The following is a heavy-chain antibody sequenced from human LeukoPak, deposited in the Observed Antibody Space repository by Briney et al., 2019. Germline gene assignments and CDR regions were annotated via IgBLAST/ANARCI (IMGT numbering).Heavy chain of an antibody. CDR3: ARPVVDCSGGSCSSHFDY. V-gene: IGHV1-2*02. CDR2: INPNSGGT. D-gene: IGHD2-15*01. CDR1: GYTFTGYY. Sequence: ASVNASCKSSGYTFTGYYMHWVRQAPGQGLEWMGWINPNSGGTNYAQKFQGRVTMTRDTSISTAYMELSRLRSDDTAVYYCARPVVDCSGGSCSSHFDYWGQGTLVTVSS. J-gene: IGHJ4*02.